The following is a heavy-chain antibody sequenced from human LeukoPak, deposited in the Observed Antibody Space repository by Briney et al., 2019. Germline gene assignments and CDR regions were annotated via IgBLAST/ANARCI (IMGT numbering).Heavy chain of an antibody. D-gene: IGHD2-15*01. CDR2: IYPGDSDT. Sequence: GEALKISCKGAGCGFTSYWIGWGRPMPGKGGEWMGIIYPGDSDTRYSPSFQGQVTISADKSISTAYLQWSSLKASDTAMYYCARYHLGYCSGGSCYFDPLYYYGMDVWGQGTTVTVSS. CDR3: ARYHLGYCSGGSCYFDPLYYYGMDV. V-gene: IGHV5-51*01. CDR1: GCGFTSYW. J-gene: IGHJ6*02.